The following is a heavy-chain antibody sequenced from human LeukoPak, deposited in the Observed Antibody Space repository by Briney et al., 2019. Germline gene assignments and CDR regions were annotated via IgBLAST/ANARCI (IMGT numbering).Heavy chain of an antibody. V-gene: IGHV1-69*13. D-gene: IGHD3-3*01. J-gene: IGHJ4*02. CDR1: GGTFSSYA. Sequence: SVKVSCKASGGTFSSYAISWVRQAPGQGLEWMGGIIPIFGPANYAQKFQGRVTITADESTSTAYMELSSLRSEDTAVYYCARPQEYYDFWSGYYLFDYWGQGTLVTVSS. CDR2: IIPIFGPA. CDR3: ARPQEYYDFWSGYYLFDY.